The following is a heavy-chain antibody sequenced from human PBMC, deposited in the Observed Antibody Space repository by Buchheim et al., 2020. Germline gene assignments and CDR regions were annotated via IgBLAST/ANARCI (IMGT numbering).Heavy chain of an antibody. J-gene: IGHJ1*01. V-gene: IGHV3-15*01. CDR2: IKSKTDGGTT. Sequence: EVQLVESGGGLVKPGGSLRLSCAASGFTFSNAWMSWVRQAPGKGLEWVGRIKSKTDGGTTDYAAPVKGRFTISSDDSKNTLYLQMNSLKTEDTAVYYCTTDNLSSGWYLEYFQHWGQGTL. D-gene: IGHD6-19*01. CDR3: TTDNLSSGWYLEYFQH. CDR1: GFTFSNAW.